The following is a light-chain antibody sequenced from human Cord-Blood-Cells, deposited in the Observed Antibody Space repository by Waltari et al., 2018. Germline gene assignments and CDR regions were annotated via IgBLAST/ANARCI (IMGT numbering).Light chain of an antibody. V-gene: IGKV1-39*01. CDR2: AAS. CDR3: QQSYSTPRT. CDR1: KSISSY. J-gene: IGKJ1*01. Sequence: DIQMTQSPSSLSASVGDRVTITCRASKSISSYLNWYQQKPGRATNLLIYAASSVQRGFSSRFSGSGSGTDFTLTISSLQPEDFATYYCQQSYSTPRTFGQGTKVEIK.